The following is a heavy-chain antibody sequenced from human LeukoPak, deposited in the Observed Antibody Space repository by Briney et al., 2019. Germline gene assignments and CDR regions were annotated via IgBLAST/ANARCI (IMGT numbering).Heavy chain of an antibody. D-gene: IGHD2-2*01. CDR2: ISYDGSNK. V-gene: IGHV3-30*18. CDR1: GFTFSSYG. J-gene: IGHJ4*02. CDR3: AKAAGDASSTTKYTKIVVVPAADY. Sequence: GGSLRLSCAASGFTFSSYGMHWVRQAPGKGLEWVAVISYDGSNKYYADSVKGRFTISRDNTKNTLYLQMNSLRAEDTAVYYCAKAAGDASSTTKYTKIVVVPAADYWGQGTLVTVSS.